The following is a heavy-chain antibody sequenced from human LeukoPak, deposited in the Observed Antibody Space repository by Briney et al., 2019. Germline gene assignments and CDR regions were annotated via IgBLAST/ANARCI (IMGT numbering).Heavy chain of an antibody. CDR2: ISSSSSGSTT. J-gene: IGHJ3*02. V-gene: IGHV3-11*04. D-gene: IGHD3-16*01. CDR3: ARDFSPYWGGDAFDI. Sequence: GGSLRLSCAASGFSFSDYYMGWIRQAPGKGLDWVSFISSSSSGSTTYYADSVKGRFTISRDNAKNSLYLQMDSLRAEDTAVYYCARDFSPYWGGDAFDIWGQGTMVTVSS. CDR1: GFSFSDYY.